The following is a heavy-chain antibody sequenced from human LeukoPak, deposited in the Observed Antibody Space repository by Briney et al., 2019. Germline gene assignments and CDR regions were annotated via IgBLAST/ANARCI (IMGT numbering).Heavy chain of an antibody. J-gene: IGHJ6*03. V-gene: IGHV1-69*01. D-gene: IGHD3-22*01. CDR1: GGTFSSYA. CDR2: IIPIFGTA. Sequence: VASVKVSCKTSGGTFSSYAISWVRQAPGQGLEWIGDIIPIFGTANYAQKFQGRVTITADESTSTAYMELSSLRSEDTAVYYCARSRRGFARITMIVVDPNYYYYYMDVWGKGTTVTISS. CDR3: ARSRRGFARITMIVVDPNYYYYYMDV.